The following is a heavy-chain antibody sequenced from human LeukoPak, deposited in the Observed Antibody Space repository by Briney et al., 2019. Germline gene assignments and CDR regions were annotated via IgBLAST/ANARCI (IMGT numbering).Heavy chain of an antibody. CDR3: VSFYETY. D-gene: IGHD2/OR15-2a*01. J-gene: IGHJ4*02. V-gene: IGHV3-74*01. Sequence: GGSLRLSCAASGNYWMHWVRQVPGKGLAWVSHINSDGSWTSYADSVKGRFTISKDNAKNTVYLQMNSLRAEDTAVYYCVSFYETYWGRGTLVTVSS. CDR1: GNYW. CDR2: INSDGSWT.